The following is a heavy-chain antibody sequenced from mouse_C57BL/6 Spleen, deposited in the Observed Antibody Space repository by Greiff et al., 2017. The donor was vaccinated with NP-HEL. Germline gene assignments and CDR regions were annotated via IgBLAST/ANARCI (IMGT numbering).Heavy chain of an antibody. CDR3: ARLGNSYFDY. CDR2: IYPRSGNT. D-gene: IGHD4-1*01. Sequence: QVHVKQSGAELARPGASVKLSCKASGYTFTSYDISWVKQRTGQGLEWIGEIYPRSGNTYYNEKFKGKATLTADKSSSTAYMELRSLTSEDSAVYFCARLGNSYFDYWGQGTTLTVSS. J-gene: IGHJ2*01. V-gene: IGHV1-81*01. CDR1: GYTFTSYD.